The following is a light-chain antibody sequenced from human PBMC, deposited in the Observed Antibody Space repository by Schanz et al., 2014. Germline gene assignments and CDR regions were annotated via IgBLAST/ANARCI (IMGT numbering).Light chain of an antibody. Sequence: EIVLTQSPGTLSLSPGERATLSCRASQSVNSIYLAWYQQKPGQAPRLLIYGASNRATGIPDRFSGSGSGTDFTLTISSLEPEDFAVYYCQQRDNWPLLTFGGGTKVEIK. CDR1: QSVNSIY. J-gene: IGKJ4*01. CDR3: QQRDNWPLLT. CDR2: GAS. V-gene: IGKV3D-20*02.